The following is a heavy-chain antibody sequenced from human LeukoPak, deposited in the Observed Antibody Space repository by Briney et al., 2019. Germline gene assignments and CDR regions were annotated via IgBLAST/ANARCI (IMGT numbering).Heavy chain of an antibody. Sequence: ASVKVSCKASGGTFSSYAISWVRQATGQGLEWMGWMNPNSGNTGYAQKFQGRVTMTRNTSISTAYMELSSLRSEDTAVYYCASQTYYYDSSGYYFTPLGMDVWGQGTTVTVSS. CDR2: MNPNSGNT. CDR1: GGTFSSYA. V-gene: IGHV1-8*02. CDR3: ASQTYYYDSSGYYFTPLGMDV. D-gene: IGHD3-22*01. J-gene: IGHJ6*02.